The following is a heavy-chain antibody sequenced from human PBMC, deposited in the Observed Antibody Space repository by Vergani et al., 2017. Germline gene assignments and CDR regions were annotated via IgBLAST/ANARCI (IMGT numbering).Heavy chain of an antibody. J-gene: IGHJ4*02. Sequence: EVQLVESGGGLVQPGGSLRLSCAASGFTFSSYWMHWVRQAPGKGLVWVSRINSDGSSTSYADSVKGRFTISRDNAKNTLYLQMNSLRAEDTALYYCAKDGKKWELLENWGQGTLVTVSS. CDR1: GFTFSSYW. V-gene: IGHV3-74*01. D-gene: IGHD1-26*01. CDR2: INSDGSST. CDR3: AKDGKKWELLEN.